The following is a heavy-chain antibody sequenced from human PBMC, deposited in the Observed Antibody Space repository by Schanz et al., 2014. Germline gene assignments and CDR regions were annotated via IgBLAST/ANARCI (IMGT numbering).Heavy chain of an antibody. Sequence: EVQLVESGGGLVKPGGSLRLSCAASGFTFSNYTMYWVRQAPGKGLEWVSAINWSDGSTGYADSVKGRFTISRDNGKTTLNLQMKSLRDENTASSDDTRDNRRASGPCSSGSCQPGGMDIWGQGTTVIVSS. CDR3: TRDNRRASGPCSSGSCQPGGMDI. CDR1: GFTFSNYT. V-gene: IGHV3-20*01. J-gene: IGHJ6*02. CDR2: INWSDGST. D-gene: IGHD2-15*01.